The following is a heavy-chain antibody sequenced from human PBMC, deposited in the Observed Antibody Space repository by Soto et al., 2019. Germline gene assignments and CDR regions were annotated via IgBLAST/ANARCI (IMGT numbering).Heavy chain of an antibody. CDR3: SRGGSGAYYQDY. V-gene: IGHV3-74*01. J-gene: IGHJ4*02. CDR1: GFTFSSYW. CDR2: INSDGSRV. D-gene: IGHD3-22*01. Sequence: EVQLVESGGGFVQPGGSLRLSCAASGFTFSSYWMHWVRQVPGKGLVWVSRINSDGSRVNYADSVKGRFAISRDNAKNTLYLHVNSLTVEDTAVYSCSRGGSGAYYQDYWGRGTLVTVSS.